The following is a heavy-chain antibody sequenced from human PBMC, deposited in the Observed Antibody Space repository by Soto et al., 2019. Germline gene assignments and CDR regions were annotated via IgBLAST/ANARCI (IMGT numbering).Heavy chain of an antibody. J-gene: IGHJ4*02. CDR1: GYTFTSYT. Sequence: QVQLVQSGAEVKKPGASVKVSCKASGYTFTSYTMHWVRQAPGQRLEWMGWINAGNGNTKYSQKLQGRVTITRDTSVSTVFIELSSLTSEDTALYYCARGQGNSGYDPLDFWGLGPLVTVSS. CDR2: INAGNGNT. V-gene: IGHV1-3*01. D-gene: IGHD5-12*01. CDR3: ARGQGNSGYDPLDF.